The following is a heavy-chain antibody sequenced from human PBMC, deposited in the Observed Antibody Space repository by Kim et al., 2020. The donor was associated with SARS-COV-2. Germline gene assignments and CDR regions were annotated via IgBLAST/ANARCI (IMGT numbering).Heavy chain of an antibody. CDR1: GGSISSSSYY. V-gene: IGHV4-39*01. J-gene: IGHJ6*02. CDR2: IYYSGST. Sequence: SETLSLTCTVSGGSISSSSYYWGWIRQPPGKGLEWIGSIYYSGSTYYNPSLKSRVTISVDTSKNQFSLKLSSVTAADTAVYYCARQTDSSSGGSNYYYYYGMDVWGQGNTVTVSS. D-gene: IGHD2-15*01. CDR3: ARQTDSSSGGSNYYYYYGMDV.